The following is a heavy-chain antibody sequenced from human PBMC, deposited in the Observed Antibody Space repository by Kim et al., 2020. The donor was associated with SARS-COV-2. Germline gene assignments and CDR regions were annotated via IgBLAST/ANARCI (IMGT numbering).Heavy chain of an antibody. V-gene: IGHV1-3*01. CDR1: GYTFSSYT. CDR2: IKAGNGDT. Sequence: ASVKVSCKASGYTFSSYTMHWVRQAPGRSLEWMGWIKAGNGDTKYSPKFQGRVTITRDTSATTTYMELSSLRSEDTAVYYCARDYGWYVTGFDPWGQGTLVTVSS. CDR3: ARDYGWYVTGFDP. D-gene: IGHD6-19*01. J-gene: IGHJ5*02.